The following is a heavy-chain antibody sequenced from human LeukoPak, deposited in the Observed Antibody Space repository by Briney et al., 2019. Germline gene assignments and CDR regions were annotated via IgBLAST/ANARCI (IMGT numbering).Heavy chain of an antibody. J-gene: IGHJ4*02. Sequence: GGSLRLSCAASGFTFSSYAMHWVRQAPGKGLEWVAVISYDGSNKYYADSVKGRFTISRDNSKNTLYLQMNSLRAEDTAVYYCARDLNSIPFDYWGQGTLVTVSS. V-gene: IGHV3-30-3*01. D-gene: IGHD2-2*02. CDR2: ISYDGSNK. CDR1: GFTFSSYA. CDR3: ARDLNSIPFDY.